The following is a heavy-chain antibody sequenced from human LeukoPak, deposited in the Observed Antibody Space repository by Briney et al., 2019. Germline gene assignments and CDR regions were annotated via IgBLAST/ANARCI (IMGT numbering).Heavy chain of an antibody. CDR3: AREDIVVVPAAGSSDY. Sequence: PGGSLRLSCAASGFTFSSYSMNWVRQAPGKGLEWVSSISSSSSYIYYADSVKGRFTISRDNAKNSLYLQMNSLRAEDTAVYYCAREDIVVVPAAGSSDYWGQGTLVTVSS. CDR2: ISSSSSYI. V-gene: IGHV3-21*01. D-gene: IGHD2-2*01. CDR1: GFTFSSYS. J-gene: IGHJ4*02.